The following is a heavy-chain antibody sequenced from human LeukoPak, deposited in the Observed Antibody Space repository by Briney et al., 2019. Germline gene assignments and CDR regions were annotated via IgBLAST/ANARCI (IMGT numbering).Heavy chain of an antibody. CDR1: GGSISSSSYY. Sequence: SETLSLTCTVSGGSISSSSYYWGWIRQPPGKGLEWIGSIYYSGSTYYNPSLKSRVTISVDTSKNQFSLKLSSVTAAHTAVYYCPSLNYCSSTSCYYAYPDYWGQGTLVTVSS. CDR2: IYYSGST. V-gene: IGHV4-39*01. CDR3: PSLNYCSSTSCYYAYPDY. D-gene: IGHD2-2*01. J-gene: IGHJ4*02.